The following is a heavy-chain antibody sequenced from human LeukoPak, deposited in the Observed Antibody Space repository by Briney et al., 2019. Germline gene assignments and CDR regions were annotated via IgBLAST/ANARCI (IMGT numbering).Heavy chain of an antibody. J-gene: IGHJ4*02. CDR2: INPNSGGT. CDR3: ARDRFWTSCCNFDY. Sequence: GASVKVSCKASGYTFTGYYMHWVRQAPGQGLEWMGWINPNSGGTNYAQKFQGRVTMTRDTSISTAYMELSRLRSDDTAVYYCARDRFWTSCCNFDYWGQGTLVTVSS. CDR1: GYTFTGYY. D-gene: IGHD2-2*01. V-gene: IGHV1-2*02.